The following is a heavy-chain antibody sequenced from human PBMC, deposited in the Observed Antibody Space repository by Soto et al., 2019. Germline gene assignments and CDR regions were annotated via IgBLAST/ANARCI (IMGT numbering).Heavy chain of an antibody. Sequence: QVQLQQWGAGLLKPSETLSLTCAVYGGSFSGYYWTWIRQSPEKGLEWIGEVKHSGTTYYNPSLKTRVTISVHTPQNHFSLKMSSVTAADTAVYYCARGIGYCSSINCYSSRRLRFDSWGQGTLVTVSS. V-gene: IGHV4-34*01. CDR1: GGSFSGYY. CDR2: VKHSGTT. D-gene: IGHD2-2*01. CDR3: ARGIGYCSSINCYSSRRLRFDS. J-gene: IGHJ4*02.